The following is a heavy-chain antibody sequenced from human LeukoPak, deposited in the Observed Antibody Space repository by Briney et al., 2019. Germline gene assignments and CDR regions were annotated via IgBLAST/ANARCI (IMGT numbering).Heavy chain of an antibody. V-gene: IGHV3-21*01. CDR3: ARDPSSGWVTNWYFDL. J-gene: IGHJ2*01. CDR1: GFTFSSYS. Sequence: PGGSLRLSCAASGFTFSSYSMNWVRQAPGKGLEWVSSISSSSSYIYYADSVKGRFTISRDNAKNTLYLQMDSLRAEDTAVYYCARDPSSGWVTNWYFDLWGRGTLVTVSS. CDR2: ISSSSSYI. D-gene: IGHD6-19*01.